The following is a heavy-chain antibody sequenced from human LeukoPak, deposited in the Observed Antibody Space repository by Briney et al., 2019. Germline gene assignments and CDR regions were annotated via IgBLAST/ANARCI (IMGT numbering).Heavy chain of an antibody. CDR3: ARGLKLRFLEWLPYGMDV. CDR1: GYTFTNYY. J-gene: IGHJ6*02. CDR2: INPSGGST. D-gene: IGHD3-3*01. V-gene: IGHV1-46*01. Sequence: ASVKVSCKASGYTFTNYYMHWVRQAPGQGLEWMGMINPSGGSTTYAQKFQGRVTMTRNTSISTAYMELSSLRSEDTAVYYCARGLKLRFLEWLPYGMDVWGQGTTVTVSS.